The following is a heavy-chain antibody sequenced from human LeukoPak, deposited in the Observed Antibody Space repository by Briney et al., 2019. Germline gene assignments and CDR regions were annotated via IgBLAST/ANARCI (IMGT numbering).Heavy chain of an antibody. V-gene: IGHV3-48*01. CDR3: ARSVSSSVFDN. D-gene: IGHD6-6*01. J-gene: IGHJ4*02. CDR2: VSSSGATR. CDR1: GFPFSNYA. Sequence: GGSLRLSCAASGFPFSNYAITWVRQAPGKGLEWIAYVSSSGATRYYADSVKGRFTISRDNAKNSLFLQMNSLRAEDTAVYYCARSVSSSVFDNWGQGTLVSVSS.